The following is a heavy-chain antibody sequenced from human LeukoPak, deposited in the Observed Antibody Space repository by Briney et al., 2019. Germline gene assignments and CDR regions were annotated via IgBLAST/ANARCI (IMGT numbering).Heavy chain of an antibody. CDR3: ASQRPLGYCSSTSCPFDP. CDR1: GYTFTGYY. V-gene: IGHV1-2*02. D-gene: IGHD2-2*01. CDR2: INPNSGGT. J-gene: IGHJ5*02. Sequence: ASVKVSCKASGYTFTGYYMHWVRQAPGQWLEWMGWINPNSGGTNYAQKFQGRVTMTRDTSISTAYMELSRLRSDDTAVYYCASQRPLGYCSSTSCPFDPWGQGTLVTVSS.